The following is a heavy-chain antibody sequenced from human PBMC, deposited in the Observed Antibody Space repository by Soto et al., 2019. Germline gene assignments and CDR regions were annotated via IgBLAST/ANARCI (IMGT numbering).Heavy chain of an antibody. J-gene: IGHJ6*02. D-gene: IGHD6-6*01. Sequence: SVKVSCKASGGTFSSYAISWVRQAPGQGLEWMGGIIPIFGTANYAQKFQGRVTITADESTSTAYMELSSLRSEDTAVYYCASALIAARGAMYYYGMDVCGQRTTVTVSS. CDR2: IIPIFGTA. V-gene: IGHV1-69*13. CDR3: ASALIAARGAMYYYGMDV. CDR1: GGTFSSYA.